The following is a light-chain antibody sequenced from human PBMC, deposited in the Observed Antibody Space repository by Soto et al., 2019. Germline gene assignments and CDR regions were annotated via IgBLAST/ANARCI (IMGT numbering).Light chain of an antibody. Sequence: QSALTQPPSASGSSGQSVTISCTGTSSDVGGYNYVSWYQQLPGKAPKLMIYEVSKRPSGVPDRFSGSKSGNTASLTVSGLQAEDEADYYCTSYAGSNNFVVFGGGTKLTVL. CDR2: EVS. V-gene: IGLV2-8*01. CDR3: TSYAGSNNFVV. CDR1: SSDVGGYNY. J-gene: IGLJ2*01.